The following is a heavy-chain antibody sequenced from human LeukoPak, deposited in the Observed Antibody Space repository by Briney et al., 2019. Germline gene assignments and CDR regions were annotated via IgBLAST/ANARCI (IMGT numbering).Heavy chain of an antibody. CDR2: ITYDGSNK. V-gene: IGHV3-30*18. Sequence: GGSLRLSCAASGFTFSSYGMHWVRQAPGKGLEWMAVITYDGSNKYYADSVKGRFTISRDNSKNTLYLQMNSLRAEDTAVYYCAKDGSVRGPRVGAYDYWGQGTLVTVSS. J-gene: IGHJ4*02. D-gene: IGHD1-26*01. CDR1: GFTFSSYG. CDR3: AKDGSVRGPRVGAYDY.